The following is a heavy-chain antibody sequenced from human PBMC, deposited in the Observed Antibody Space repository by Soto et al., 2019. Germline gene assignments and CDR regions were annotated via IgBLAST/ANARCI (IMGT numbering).Heavy chain of an antibody. CDR1: GFTFDDYT. CDR2: INWDSSKT. D-gene: IGHD6-19*01. CDR3: VKEAGTIYFEH. J-gene: IGHJ4*02. V-gene: IGHV3-43*01. Sequence: HPVGSLRLSCAASGFTFDDYTIHWVRQAPGKGLEWVSLINWDSSKTYYADSVKGRFAITRDNSKNSLFLQMNSLRTEDTALYYCVKEAGTIYFEHWGQGALVTVSS.